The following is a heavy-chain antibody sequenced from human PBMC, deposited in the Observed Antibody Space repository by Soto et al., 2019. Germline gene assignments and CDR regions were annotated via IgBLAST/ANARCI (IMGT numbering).Heavy chain of an antibody. CDR1: GYPFVSYA. Sequence: QVQLEQSGAEVKKPGASVKVSCKASGYPFVSYALHWVRQAPGQSLEWMGWINAGDGVTKYAPKFQGRVIITRDTSARTAYMELTSLRSEDTAVYYCARGPLVAFDIWGQGTLVTVSS. V-gene: IGHV1-3*01. CDR2: INAGDGVT. J-gene: IGHJ4*02. CDR3: ARGPLVAFDI. D-gene: IGHD2-15*01.